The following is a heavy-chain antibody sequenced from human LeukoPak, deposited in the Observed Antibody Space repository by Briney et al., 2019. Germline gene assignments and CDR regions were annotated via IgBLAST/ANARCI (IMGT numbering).Heavy chain of an antibody. CDR3: ANGEVHFDY. J-gene: IGHJ4*02. CDR1: GFTFSNYG. D-gene: IGHD4-17*01. V-gene: IGHV3-30*02. Sequence: PGGSLRLSCAASGFTFSNYGMHWVRQAPGKGLEWVAFIRFDGTSKYYADSVKGRFTISRDNAKNSLYLQMNSLRAEDTAVYYCANGEVHFDYWGQGTLVTVSS. CDR2: IRFDGTSK.